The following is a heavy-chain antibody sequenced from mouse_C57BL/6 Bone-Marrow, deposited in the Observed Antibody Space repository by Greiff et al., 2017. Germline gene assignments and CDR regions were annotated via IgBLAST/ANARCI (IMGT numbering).Heavy chain of an antibody. CDR3: ARRDYYGSSWYFDV. CDR2: INPSNGGT. D-gene: IGHD1-1*01. V-gene: IGHV1-53*01. J-gene: IGHJ1*03. CDR1: GYTFTSYW. Sequence: QVQLQQPGTDLVKPGASVKLSCKASGYTFTSYWMHWVKQRPGQGLEWIGNINPSNGGTNYNEKFKSKATLAVDKSSSTAYMQLSSLTSEDSAVYYCARRDYYGSSWYFDVWGTGTTVTVSS.